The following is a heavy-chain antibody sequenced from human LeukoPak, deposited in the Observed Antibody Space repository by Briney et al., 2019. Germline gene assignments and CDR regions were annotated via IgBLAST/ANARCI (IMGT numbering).Heavy chain of an antibody. CDR1: GFTFSSYS. J-gene: IGHJ6*04. D-gene: IGHD3-22*01. CDR3: ARVIGDSSDLDV. CDR2: ISSSSSYI. V-gene: IGHV3-21*01. Sequence: PGGSLRLSCAASGFTFSSYSMNWVRQAPGKGLEWVSSISSSSSYIYYADSVKGRFTISRDNAKNSLYLQMNSLRAEDTAVYYCARVIGDSSDLDVWGKGTTVTVSS.